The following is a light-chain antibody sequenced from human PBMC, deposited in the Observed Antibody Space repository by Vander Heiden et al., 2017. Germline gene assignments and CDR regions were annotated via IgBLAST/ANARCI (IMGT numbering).Light chain of an antibody. CDR2: DIS. V-gene: IGKV1-12*01. CDR1: QGIASW. Sequence: DIQMTQSPSSVSASVGNRVTITCRASQGIASWLAWYQQKPGKAPKLLINDISTLQSGVPSRFSGSGSGTNFTLTITSLQPDDFATYYCQQANSVPPRLTFGGGTKVEIK. CDR3: QQANSVPPRLT. J-gene: IGKJ4*01.